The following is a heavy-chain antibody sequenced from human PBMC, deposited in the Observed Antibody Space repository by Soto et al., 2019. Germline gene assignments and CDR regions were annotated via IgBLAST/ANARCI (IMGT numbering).Heavy chain of an antibody. Sequence: QVQLVESGGTVAQPGTSLTLSCAASGFPLRNYGMHWVRQPPGKGLEWVAVIWHDGRRTDYAVTVEGRFTISRDNSRNTLYLQMNSLRAEDTALYYCARDFGRDQPIDYWGQGTLVTVSP. V-gene: IGHV3-33*01. CDR3: ARDFGRDQPIDY. CDR2: IWHDGRRT. CDR1: GFPLRNYG. D-gene: IGHD3-16*01. J-gene: IGHJ4*02.